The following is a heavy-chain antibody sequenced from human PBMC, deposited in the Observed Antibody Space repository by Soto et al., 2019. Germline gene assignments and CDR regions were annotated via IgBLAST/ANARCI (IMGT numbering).Heavy chain of an antibody. CDR2: INPNSGGT. D-gene: IGHD3-3*01. CDR3: ARENLRHYDFWSGYSRYYHYGMDV. V-gene: IGHV1-2*04. CDR1: GYTFTGYY. Sequence: ASVKVSCKASGYTFTGYYMHWVRQAPGQGLEWMGWINPNSGGTNYAQKFQGWVTMTRDTSISTAYMELSRLRSDDTAVYYCARENLRHYDFWSGYSRYYHYGMDVWRKGSRVTVSS. J-gene: IGHJ6*04.